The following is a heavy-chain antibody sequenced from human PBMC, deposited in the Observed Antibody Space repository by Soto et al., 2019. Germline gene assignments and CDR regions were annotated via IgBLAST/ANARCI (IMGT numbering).Heavy chain of an antibody. V-gene: IGHV3-23*01. CDR3: AKAADTYYDFWSGYPNWFDP. D-gene: IGHD3-3*01. Sequence: EVQLLESGGGLVQPGGSLRLSCAASGFTFSSYAMSWVRQAPGKGLEWVSAISGSGGSTYYADSVKGRFTISRDNSKNTLYLQMNSLRAEDTAVYYCAKAADTYYDFWSGYPNWFDPWGQGTLVTVSS. CDR2: ISGSGGST. J-gene: IGHJ5*02. CDR1: GFTFSSYA.